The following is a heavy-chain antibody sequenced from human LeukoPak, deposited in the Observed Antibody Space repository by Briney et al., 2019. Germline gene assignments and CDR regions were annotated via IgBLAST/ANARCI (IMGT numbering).Heavy chain of an antibody. Sequence: SETLSLTCAVSGGSISSSNWWSWVRQPPGKGLEWIGKIYHSGSTNYNSSLQSRVTISVDTSKTQFSLKLSSVTAADTAVYYCARDPRDYYGSGLGAFDIWGQGTMVTVSS. CDR3: ARDPRDYYGSGLGAFDI. CDR2: IYHSGST. CDR1: GGSISSSNW. V-gene: IGHV4-4*02. D-gene: IGHD3-10*01. J-gene: IGHJ3*02.